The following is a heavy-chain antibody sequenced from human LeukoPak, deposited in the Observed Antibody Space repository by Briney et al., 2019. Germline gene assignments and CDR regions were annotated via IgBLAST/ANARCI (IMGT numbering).Heavy chain of an antibody. CDR1: GFTFSSST. D-gene: IGHD1-14*01. V-gene: IGHV3-21*06. J-gene: IGHJ3*01. CDR2: ISSRSNYI. CDR3: VRSHWVDTGADAFDF. Sequence: PGGSLRLSCAASGFTFSSSTMNWVRQAPGKGLEWVSSISSRSNYIEYADSVKGRFTISRDNAKNSLYLQLNSLRAEDTAVYYCVRSHWVDTGADAFDFWGQGTMVTVSS.